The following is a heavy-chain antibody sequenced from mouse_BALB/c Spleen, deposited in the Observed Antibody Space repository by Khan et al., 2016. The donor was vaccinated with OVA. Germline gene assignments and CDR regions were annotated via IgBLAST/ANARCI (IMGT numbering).Heavy chain of an antibody. D-gene: IGHD2-14*01. CDR1: GFTFSDYY. CDR2: ISEGGIFT. CDR3: TCAYYRYDGRVAS. Sequence: EVELVESGGGLVKPGGSLTLSCAASGFTFSDYYMYWVRQTPEKRLEWVATISEGGIFTYYSDSVKGRFTISRDNATNNLYLQMTSLKTEDSAMYYCTCAYYRYDGRVASWGQGTLVTVSA. J-gene: IGHJ3*01. V-gene: IGHV5-4*02.